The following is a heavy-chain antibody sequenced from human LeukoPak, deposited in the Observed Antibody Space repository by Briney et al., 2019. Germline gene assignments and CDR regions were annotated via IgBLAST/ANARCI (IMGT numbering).Heavy chain of an antibody. V-gene: IGHV1-18*01. CDR1: GYTFSSYG. J-gene: IGHJ6*03. CDR2: ISAYNSNT. D-gene: IGHD3-10*01. CDR3: ARAPPITMVRGAYYYYYYYMDV. Sequence: ASVKVSCKASGYTFSSYGITWVRQAPGQGLEWMGWISAYNSNTNYAQKLQGRVTMTTDTSTSTAYMELRSLRSDDTAVYYCARAPPITMVRGAYYYYYYYMDVWGKGTTVTISS.